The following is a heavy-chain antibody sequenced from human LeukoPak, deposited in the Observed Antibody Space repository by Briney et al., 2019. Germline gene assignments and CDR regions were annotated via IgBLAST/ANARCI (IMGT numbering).Heavy chain of an antibody. CDR3: ARYYYNSHYHYWFDP. CDR2: INHSGST. J-gene: IGHJ5*02. Sequence: SETLSLTCAVYGGSFSGYYWSWIPQPTGKGLVWIGEINHSGSTNYNPSLKRLVTITVDSSMNQFSLKLSYVTAADTAVYYYARYYYNSHYHYWFDPWGQGTLVTVSS. D-gene: IGHD3-22*01. CDR1: GGSFSGYY. V-gene: IGHV4-34*01.